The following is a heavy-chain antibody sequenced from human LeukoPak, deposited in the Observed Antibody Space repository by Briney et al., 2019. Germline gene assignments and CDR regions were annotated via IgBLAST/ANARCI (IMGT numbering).Heavy chain of an antibody. CDR3: ARDGYTYYYDSSGYPRY. CDR2: IWYGGSNK. Sequence: GSLRLSCAAFGFTFSSYGMHWVRQAPGKGLEWVAVIWYGGSNKYYADSVKGRFTISRDNSKNTLYLQMNSLRAEDTAVYYCARDGYTYYYDSSGYPRYWGQGTLVTVSS. V-gene: IGHV3-33*01. CDR1: GFTFSSYG. D-gene: IGHD3-22*01. J-gene: IGHJ4*02.